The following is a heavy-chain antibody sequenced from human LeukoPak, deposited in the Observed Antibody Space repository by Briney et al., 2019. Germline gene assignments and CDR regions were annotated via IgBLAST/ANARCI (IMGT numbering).Heavy chain of an antibody. J-gene: IGHJ4*02. CDR3: ASVMGTMIVVD. CDR2: IYTSGST. D-gene: IGHD3-22*01. CDR1: GGSISSYY. V-gene: IGHV4-4*07. Sequence: SETLSLTCTVSGGSISSYYWSWIRQPAGKGLEWIGRIYTSGSTNYNPSLKSRVTISVDTSKNQFSLRLSSVTAADTAVYYCASVMGTMIVVDWGQGTLVTVSS.